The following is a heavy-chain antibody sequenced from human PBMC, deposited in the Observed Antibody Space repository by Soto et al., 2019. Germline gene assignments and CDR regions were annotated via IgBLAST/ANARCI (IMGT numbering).Heavy chain of an antibody. Sequence: ASETLSLTCAVSGFSISRGNWWSGVCYLPGKGLEWIGEIYHSGSTNYNPSLKSRVTISVDKSKNQFSLKLSSVTAADTAVYYCARTPAFYYDSSGYYDPTEYFQHWGQGTLVTVSS. CDR1: GFSISRGNW. J-gene: IGHJ1*01. CDR2: IYHSGST. D-gene: IGHD3-22*01. CDR3: ARTPAFYYDSSGYYDPTEYFQH. V-gene: IGHV4-4*02.